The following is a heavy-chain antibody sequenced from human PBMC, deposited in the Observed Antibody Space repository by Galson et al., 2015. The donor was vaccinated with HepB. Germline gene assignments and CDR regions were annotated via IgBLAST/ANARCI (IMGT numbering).Heavy chain of an antibody. CDR2: IYPGDSDT. CDR1: GYSFTSYW. V-gene: IGHV5-51*01. CDR3: ARHKFGPGDYVDHAFDI. D-gene: IGHD4-17*01. J-gene: IGHJ3*02. Sequence: QSGAEVKKPGESLKISCKGSGYSFTSYWIGWVRQMPGKGLEWMGIIYPGDSDTRYSPSFQGQVTISADKSISTAYLQWSSLKASDTAMYYCARHKFGPGDYVDHAFDIWGQGTMVTVSS.